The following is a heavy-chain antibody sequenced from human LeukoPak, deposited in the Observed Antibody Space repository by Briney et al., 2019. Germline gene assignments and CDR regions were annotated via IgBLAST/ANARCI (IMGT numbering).Heavy chain of an antibody. CDR1: GNSISSGDYY. CDR2: IYYSGST. D-gene: IGHD3-3*01. CDR3: ARVPVWSGYPNWFDP. Sequence: SETLSLTCTVSGNSISSGDYYWSWIRRPPGKGLEWIGYIYYSGSTYYNPSLKSRVAIPVDTSKNQFSLKLSSVTAADTAVYYCARVPVWSGYPNWFDPWGQGTLVTVSS. J-gene: IGHJ5*02. V-gene: IGHV4-30-4*08.